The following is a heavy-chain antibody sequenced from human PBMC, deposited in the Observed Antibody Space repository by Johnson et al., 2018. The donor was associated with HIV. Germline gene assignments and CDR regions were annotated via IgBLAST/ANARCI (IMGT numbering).Heavy chain of an antibody. CDR2: IKQDGSEK. V-gene: IGHV3-7*03. CDR1: GFTFSSYW. CDR3: SREIRAEYYYDGSGYALDI. J-gene: IGHJ3*02. D-gene: IGHD3-22*01. Sequence: VQLVESGGGLVQPGGSLRLSCAASGFTFSSYWMNWVRQAPGKGLEWVANIKQDGSEKYYVDSVKGRFTISRDNAKNSLYLQMNSLKTEDTAVYHCSREIRAEYYYDGSGYALDIWGQGTMVTVSS.